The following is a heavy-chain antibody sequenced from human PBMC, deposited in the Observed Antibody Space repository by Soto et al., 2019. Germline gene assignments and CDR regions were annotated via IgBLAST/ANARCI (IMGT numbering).Heavy chain of an antibody. J-gene: IGHJ3*02. CDR2: IKQDGSEK. V-gene: IGHV3-7*03. CDR3: ARDVRRNGFGVADPINDAFDI. Sequence: LRLSCAASGFTFSSYWMSWVRQAPGKGLEWVANIKQDGSEKYYVDSVKGRFTISRDNAKNSLYLQMNSLRAEDTAVYYCARDVRRNGFGVADPINDAFDIWGQGTMVTVSS. CDR1: GFTFSSYW. D-gene: IGHD6-13*01.